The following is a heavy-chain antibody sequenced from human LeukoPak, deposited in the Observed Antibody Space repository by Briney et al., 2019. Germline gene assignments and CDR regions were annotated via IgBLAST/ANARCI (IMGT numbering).Heavy chain of an antibody. CDR3: ASPIMITFGGPHDAFDI. Sequence: GGSLRLSCAASGFTFSDYYMSWIRQAPGKGREWVSYISSSGSTIYYADSVKGRFTISRDNAKNSLYLQMNSLRAEDTAVYYCASPIMITFGGPHDAFDIWGQGTMVTVSS. J-gene: IGHJ3*02. V-gene: IGHV3-11*01. D-gene: IGHD3-16*01. CDR2: ISSSGSTI. CDR1: GFTFSDYY.